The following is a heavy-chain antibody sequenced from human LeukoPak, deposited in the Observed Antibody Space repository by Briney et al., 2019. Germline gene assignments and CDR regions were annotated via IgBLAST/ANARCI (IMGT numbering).Heavy chain of an antibody. CDR3: ATYRQVLLPFES. V-gene: IGHV3-23*01. J-gene: IGHJ4*02. Sequence: GGTLRLSCAASGFTFSSYGMSWVRQAPGKGLEWVSGISGSGGSTYYADSVKGRFTISRDNSKSTLSLQMNSLRAEDTAIYYCATYRQVLLPFESWGQGTLVTVS. D-gene: IGHD2-8*02. CDR2: ISGSGGST. CDR1: GFTFSSYG.